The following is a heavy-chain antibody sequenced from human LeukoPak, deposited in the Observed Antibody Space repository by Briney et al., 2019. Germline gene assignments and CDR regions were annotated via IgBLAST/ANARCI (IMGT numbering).Heavy chain of an antibody. CDR2: IYYSGST. V-gene: IGHV4-30-4*01. Sequence: SETLSLTCTVSGGFISSGDYYWSWIRQPPGKGLEWIGYIYYSGSTYYNPSLKSRVTISVDTSKNQFSLKLTSVTAADTAVYYCARHQGGTTYDYWGQGTLVTVSS. D-gene: IGHD1-1*01. J-gene: IGHJ4*02. CDR1: GGFISSGDYY. CDR3: ARHQGGTTYDY.